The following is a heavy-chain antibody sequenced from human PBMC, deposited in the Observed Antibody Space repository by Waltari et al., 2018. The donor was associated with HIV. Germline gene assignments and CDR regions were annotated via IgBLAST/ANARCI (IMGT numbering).Heavy chain of an antibody. Sequence: QLQLQESGPGLVKPSETLSLTCTVSGGSISSSSYYWGWIRQPPGKGLEWIGRIYYSGSTYYNPSLKSRVTISVDTSKNQFSLKLSSVTAADTAVYYCAREGWLGNSYYYYGMDVWGQGTTVTVSS. D-gene: IGHD5-12*01. CDR1: GGSISSSSYY. V-gene: IGHV4-39*07. CDR2: IYYSGST. CDR3: AREGWLGNSYYYYGMDV. J-gene: IGHJ6*02.